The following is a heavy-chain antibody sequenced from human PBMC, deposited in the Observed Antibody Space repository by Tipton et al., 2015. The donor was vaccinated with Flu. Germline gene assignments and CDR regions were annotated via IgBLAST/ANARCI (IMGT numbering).Heavy chain of an antibody. CDR2: IYTSGNT. J-gene: IGHJ6*01. Sequence: LRLSCTVSGGSLSSYYWSWIRQPAGKGLEWIGRIYTSGNTNYNPSLKSRLTMSVDASKKQFSLKLRSVTAADTAVYYCARDLWNDRRAYYYYGVDVWGQGTSVTVPS. CDR3: ARDLWNDRRAYYYYGVDV. D-gene: IGHD1-1*01. V-gene: IGHV4-4*07. CDR1: GGSLSSYY.